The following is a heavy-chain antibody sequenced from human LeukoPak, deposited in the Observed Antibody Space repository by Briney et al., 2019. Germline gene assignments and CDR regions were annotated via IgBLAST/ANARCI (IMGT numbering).Heavy chain of an antibody. Sequence: GGCLRLSCAASGFTFSNYWMSWVRQAPGKGLEWVANIKEDGSEKYYADSVKGRFTISRDNAKNSLYLQMNSLRAEDTAVYYCARDKFMDYWGQGALVTVSS. J-gene: IGHJ4*02. CDR3: ARDKFMDY. V-gene: IGHV3-7*05. CDR2: IKEDGSEK. D-gene: IGHD3-16*01. CDR1: GFTFSNYW.